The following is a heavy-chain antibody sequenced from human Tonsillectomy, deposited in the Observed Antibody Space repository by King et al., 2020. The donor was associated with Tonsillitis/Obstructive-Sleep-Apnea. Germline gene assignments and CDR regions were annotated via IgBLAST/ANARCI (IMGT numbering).Heavy chain of an antibody. J-gene: IGHJ4*02. Sequence: QLVQSGGGVVQPGRSLRLSCAASGFTFNNYGMHWVRQAPGKGLEWVAIIWYDGSNKYYAESVKGRFTISRDNSKNTLYLQMNSLRAEDTAVYYCAREDGGSRGEFDYRGQGTLVTVSS. V-gene: IGHV3-33*01. CDR2: IWYDGSNK. CDR3: AREDGGSRGEFDY. D-gene: IGHD1-26*01. CDR1: GFTFNNYG.